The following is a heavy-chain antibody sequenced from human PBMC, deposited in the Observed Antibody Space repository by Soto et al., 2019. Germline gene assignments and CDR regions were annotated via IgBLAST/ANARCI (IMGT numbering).Heavy chain of an antibody. CDR3: ARDRRYCSSTSCYMDV. V-gene: IGHV4-31*03. CDR2: IYYSGGT. D-gene: IGHD2-2*01. Sequence: SETLSLTCTVSGGSISSGGYYWSWIRQHPGKGLEWIGYIYYSGGTYYNPSLKSRVTISVDTSKNQFSLKLSSVTAADTAVYYCARDRRYCSSTSCYMDVWGQGTTVNV. J-gene: IGHJ6*02. CDR1: GGSISSGGYY.